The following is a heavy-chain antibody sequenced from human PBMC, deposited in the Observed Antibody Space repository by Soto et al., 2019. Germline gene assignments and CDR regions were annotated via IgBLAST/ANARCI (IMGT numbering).Heavy chain of an antibody. Sequence: QVQLQQWGAGLLKPSETLSLTCAVYGGSFSGYYWSWIRQPPGKGLEWIGEINHSGSTNYNPSLKSRVTISVDTSKNQFSLKLSSVTAADTAVYYCARGGSSSWPYYYYYYMDVWGKGTTVTVSS. J-gene: IGHJ6*03. CDR2: INHSGST. V-gene: IGHV4-34*01. D-gene: IGHD6-13*01. CDR3: ARGGSSSWPYYYYYYMDV. CDR1: GGSFSGYY.